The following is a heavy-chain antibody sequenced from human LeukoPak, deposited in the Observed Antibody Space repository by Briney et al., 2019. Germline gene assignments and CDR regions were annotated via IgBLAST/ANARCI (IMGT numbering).Heavy chain of an antibody. CDR1: GFTVSSNY. V-gene: IGHV3-66*01. J-gene: IGHJ4*02. CDR2: IYSGGST. CDR3: AKGQRGLYSSSWIDY. D-gene: IGHD6-13*01. Sequence: GGSLRLSCAASGFTVSSNYMSWVRQAPGKGLEWVSVIYSGGSTYYADPVKGRFTISRDNSKNTLYLQMNSLRAEDTAVYYCAKGQRGLYSSSWIDYWGQGTLVTVSS.